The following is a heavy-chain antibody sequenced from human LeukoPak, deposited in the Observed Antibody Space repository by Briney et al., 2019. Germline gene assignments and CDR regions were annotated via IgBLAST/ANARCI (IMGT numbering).Heavy chain of an antibody. D-gene: IGHD3-10*01. CDR1: GFTFSNYW. CDR2: IKRDGNEK. CDR3: AKEGAYPIITYDS. J-gene: IGHJ5*01. Sequence: GGSLRLSCAVSGFTFSNYWMNWVRQAPGKGLEWVANIKRDGNEKNYVDSVKGRFSISRDNAKNSLYLQMDSLRAEDTAVYYCAKEGAYPIITYDSWGQGALVTVSS. V-gene: IGHV3-7*01.